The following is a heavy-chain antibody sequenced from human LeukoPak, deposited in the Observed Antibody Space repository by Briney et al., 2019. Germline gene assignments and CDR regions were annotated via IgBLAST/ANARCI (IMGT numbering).Heavy chain of an antibody. D-gene: IGHD6-6*01. J-gene: IGHJ3*01. CDR2: INSDGSEG. CDR1: GFTFSGFW. Sequence: GGSLRLSCAVSGFTFSGFWMSWSRQAPGKGLEWVASINSDGSEGYYADVVKGRFTISRDNAKNSLYLQINSLRAEDTAVYYCARSSYSSSSSVWGQGTMVTVSS. CDR3: ARSSYSSSSSV. V-gene: IGHV3-7*03.